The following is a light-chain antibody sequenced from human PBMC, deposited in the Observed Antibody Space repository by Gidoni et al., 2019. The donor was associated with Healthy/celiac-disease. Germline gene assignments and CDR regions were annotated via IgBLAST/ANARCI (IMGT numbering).Light chain of an antibody. CDR1: QSVSSY. Sequence: IVLTHSPATLSLSPGERATLSCRASQSVSSYLAGYQQKPGQAPRLLLYDASNRATGIPARFSGSGSGTDFTLPISSLEPEDFAVYYCQQRSNWPSITFGQGTRLEIK. V-gene: IGKV3-11*01. CDR3: QQRSNWPSIT. J-gene: IGKJ5*01. CDR2: DAS.